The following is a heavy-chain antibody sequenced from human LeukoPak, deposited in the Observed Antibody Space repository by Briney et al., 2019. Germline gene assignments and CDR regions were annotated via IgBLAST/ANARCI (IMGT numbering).Heavy chain of an antibody. Sequence: GGSLRLSCAVSGFKFSIYAMHWVRQAPGKGLKWVAVISSDATNKIHADSVKGRFTISRDNSKNSLYLQMNSLRAEDTAVYYCARDGGSFLDYWGQGTLVTVSS. CDR3: ARDGGSFLDY. J-gene: IGHJ4*02. V-gene: IGHV3-30-3*01. D-gene: IGHD1-26*01. CDR2: ISSDATNK. CDR1: GFKFSIYA.